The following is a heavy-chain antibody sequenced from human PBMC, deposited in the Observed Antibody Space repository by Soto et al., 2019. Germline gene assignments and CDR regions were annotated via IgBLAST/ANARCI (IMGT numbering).Heavy chain of an antibody. J-gene: IGHJ4*02. CDR2: INPIGGST. V-gene: IGHV1-46*01. D-gene: IGHD2-2*01. Sequence: QVHLVKSGAEVKRPGASVKISCRTSGYTFTTYYIHWVRQAPGQGLEWMGIINPIGGSTTYPQKFQGRVTMTRDTPTSTVYLDLGSLSSEDTAVYYCARGHTAADHWGQGTLVTVSS. CDR1: GYTFTTYY. CDR3: ARGHTAADH.